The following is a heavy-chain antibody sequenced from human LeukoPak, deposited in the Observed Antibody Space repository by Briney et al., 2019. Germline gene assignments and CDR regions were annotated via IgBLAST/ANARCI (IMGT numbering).Heavy chain of an antibody. Sequence: PSETLSLTCAVYGGSFSGYYWSWIRQPPGKGLEWIGEINHSGSTNYNPSLKSRVTISVDTSKNQFSLKLSSVTAADTAVYYCARYGLQYSPEPHYHMDVWGKGTTVTVSS. D-gene: IGHD4-11*01. CDR2: INHSGST. J-gene: IGHJ6*03. CDR1: GGSFSGYY. V-gene: IGHV4-34*01. CDR3: ARYGLQYSPEPHYHMDV.